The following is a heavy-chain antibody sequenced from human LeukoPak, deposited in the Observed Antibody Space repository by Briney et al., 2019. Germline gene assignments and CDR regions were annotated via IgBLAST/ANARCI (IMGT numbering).Heavy chain of an antibody. CDR1: GFTFSSYG. CDR3: AKDANYYGSGSREYFDY. CDR2: IRYDGSNK. D-gene: IGHD3-10*01. Sequence: GGSLRLSCAASGFTFSSYGMHWVRQAPGKGLEWVAFIRYDGSNKHYADSVKGRFTISRDNSKNTLYLQMNSLRAEDTAVYYCAKDANYYGSGSREYFDYWGQGTLVTVSS. J-gene: IGHJ4*02. V-gene: IGHV3-30*02.